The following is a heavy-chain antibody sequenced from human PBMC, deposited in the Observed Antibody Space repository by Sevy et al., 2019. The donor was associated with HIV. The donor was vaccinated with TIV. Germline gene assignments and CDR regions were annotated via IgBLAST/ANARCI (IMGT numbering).Heavy chain of an antibody. CDR1: GFSLSTSGVG. D-gene: IGHD3-10*01. CDR3: AHIINSFMVRGVVDY. Sequence: SGPTLVNPTQTLTLTCTFSGFSLSTSGVGVGWIRQPPGKALEWLAFIYWDDDKRYSPSLKSRLTITKDASKNQVVLTMTNMDPVDPATLYCAHIINSFMVRGVVDYWGQGTLVTVSS. V-gene: IGHV2-5*02. CDR2: IYWDDDK. J-gene: IGHJ4*02.